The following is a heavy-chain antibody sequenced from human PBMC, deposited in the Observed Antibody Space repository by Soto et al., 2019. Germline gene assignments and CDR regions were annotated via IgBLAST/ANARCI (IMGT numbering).Heavy chain of an antibody. CDR1: GYTFTSYA. CDR2: INAGNGNT. D-gene: IGHD1-7*01. V-gene: IGHV1-3*01. CDR3: ARDHNWNYDFDY. J-gene: IGHJ4*02. Sequence: QVQLVQSGAEVKKPGASVKVSCKASGYTFTSYAMHWGRQAPGQRLEWMGWINAGNGNTKYSQKFQGRVTITRDTSASTAYMELSSLRSEDTAVYYCARDHNWNYDFDYWGQGTLVTVSS.